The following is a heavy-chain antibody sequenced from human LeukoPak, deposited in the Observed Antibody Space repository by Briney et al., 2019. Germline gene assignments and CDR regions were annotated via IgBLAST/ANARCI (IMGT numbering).Heavy chain of an antibody. D-gene: IGHD1-1*01. CDR2: MCYDGSKK. J-gene: IGHJ6*03. CDR3: AKDGLDRPYYQRYYMDF. CDR1: GFIFSNFA. Sequence: GGSLRLSCAASGFIFSNFAMHWVRQVPGKGVQRVAFMCYDGSKKYYAETVKGGFTISRDNSKKTLYLQMNNLRAEDTAVYYCAKDGLDRPYYQRYYMDFWGKGTTVTISS. V-gene: IGHV3-30*02.